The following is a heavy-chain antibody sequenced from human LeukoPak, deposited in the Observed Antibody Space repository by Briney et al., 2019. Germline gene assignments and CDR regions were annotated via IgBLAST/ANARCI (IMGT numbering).Heavy chain of an antibody. CDR3: ARDTVTTSYDAFDI. D-gene: IGHD4-17*01. CDR2: IYTSGST. CDR1: GGSISSYY. Sequence: PSETLSLTCTVSGGSISSYYWSWIRQPAGKGLEWIGRIYTSGSTNYNPSLKSRVTMSVDTSKNQFSLKLSSVTAADTAVYYCARDTVTTSYDAFDIWGQGTMVTVSS. J-gene: IGHJ3*02. V-gene: IGHV4-4*07.